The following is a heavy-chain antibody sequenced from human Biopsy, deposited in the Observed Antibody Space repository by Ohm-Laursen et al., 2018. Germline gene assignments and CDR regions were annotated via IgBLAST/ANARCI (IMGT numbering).Heavy chain of an antibody. Sequence: TLSLTCTVSGGSVSSGGVYWSWIRQHPGKGLEWIRYIYYSGTTYYNPSLKSLVTISVDTSKNQFSLKLNSVTAADTAVYYCARRPYGGTRYWYFDLWGRGTLVTVSS. J-gene: IGHJ2*01. CDR1: GGSVSSGGVY. D-gene: IGHD4-23*01. CDR3: ARRPYGGTRYWYFDL. V-gene: IGHV4-31*01. CDR2: IYYSGTT.